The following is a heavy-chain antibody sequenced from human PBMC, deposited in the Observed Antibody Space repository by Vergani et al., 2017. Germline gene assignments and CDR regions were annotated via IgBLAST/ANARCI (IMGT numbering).Heavy chain of an antibody. D-gene: IGHD5-24*01. Sequence: VQLQESGPGLLKPSETLSLTCSVSGASISSCFWSWIRQPAGKGLEWLGRVHTDGTAYCNPSLRTRVRLSADLSQSQFSLKMTSLTAADTAVYFCARDQWDDDGPRGWFAPWGQGILVTVSS. J-gene: IGHJ5*02. V-gene: IGHV4-4*07. CDR3: ARDQWDDDGPRGWFAP. CDR2: VHTDGTA. CDR1: GASISSCF.